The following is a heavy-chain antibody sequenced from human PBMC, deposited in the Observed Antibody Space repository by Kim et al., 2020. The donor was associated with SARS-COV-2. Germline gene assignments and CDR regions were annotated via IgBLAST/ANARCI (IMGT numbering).Heavy chain of an antibody. CDR1: GFTFSSYA. CDR3: AKAHGLVVVTTAAFDI. Sequence: GGSLRLSCAASGFTFSSYAMSWVRQAPGKGLEWVSAISDSGGNTYYADSVKGRFTISRDISKNTLYLQMNSLRAEDTAVYYCAKAHGLVVVTTAAFDIWGQGPMVTVPS. J-gene: IGHJ3*02. V-gene: IGHV3-23*01. D-gene: IGHD3-22*01. CDR2: ISDSGGNT.